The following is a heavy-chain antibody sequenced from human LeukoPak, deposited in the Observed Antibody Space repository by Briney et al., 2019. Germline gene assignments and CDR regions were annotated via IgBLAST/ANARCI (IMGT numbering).Heavy chain of an antibody. CDR1: GFTFSSYG. CDR2: ISYDGSDK. CDR3: AKSHHYYDSSGYYSTGFDY. D-gene: IGHD3-22*01. V-gene: IGHV3-30*18. Sequence: GGSLRLSCAASGFTFSSYGVHWVRQAPGKGLEWVAVISYDGSDKSYADSVKGRFTISRDNSKNTLFLQMNSLRAEDTAVYYCAKSHHYYDSSGYYSTGFDYWGRGTLVTVSS. J-gene: IGHJ4*02.